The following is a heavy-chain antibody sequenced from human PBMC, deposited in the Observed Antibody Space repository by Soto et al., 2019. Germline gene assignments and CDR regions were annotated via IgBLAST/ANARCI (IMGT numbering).Heavy chain of an antibody. D-gene: IGHD2-2*01. CDR3: AGSSARSTFDY. CDR1: SGSVSSGGYF. J-gene: IGHJ4*02. CDR2: IYHTGST. V-gene: IGHV4-31*03. Sequence: SETLSLTCTVSSGSVSSGGYFWSWIRQLPGKGLEWIGYIYHTGSTFYNPSLKSRVTISLDTSKSQFSLRLTSVTAADTAMYFCAGSSARSTFDYWGPGTLVTVSS.